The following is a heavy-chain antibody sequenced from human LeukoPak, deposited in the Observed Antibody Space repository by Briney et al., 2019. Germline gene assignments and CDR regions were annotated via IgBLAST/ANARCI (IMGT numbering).Heavy chain of an antibody. J-gene: IGHJ4*02. D-gene: IGHD2-15*01. CDR3: ARAGGYCGRISCPYFFDY. Sequence: ASVTVSFKASGYTFTIYDINWVRQATGQGQERMGWMNPNSGNTGYAQKFQGRVTITRNTSISTAYMELSSLRSEDTAVYYCARAGGYCGRISCPYFFDYWGQGSLVAVSS. CDR1: GYTFTIYD. V-gene: IGHV1-8*01. CDR2: MNPNSGNT.